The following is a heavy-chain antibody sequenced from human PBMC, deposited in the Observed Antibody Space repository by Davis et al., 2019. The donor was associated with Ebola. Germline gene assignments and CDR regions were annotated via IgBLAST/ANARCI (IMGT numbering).Heavy chain of an antibody. CDR1: GFSFSNNA. J-gene: IGHJ4*02. D-gene: IGHD3-16*01. CDR3: ARGRSGPVLEGEDY. V-gene: IGHV3-21*01. Sequence: PGGSLRLSCAASGFSFSNNALTWVRQAPGKGLEWVSFISSSSNYIYYADSVKGRFTVSRDNAKNSLYLQMNSLRAEDTAVYYCARGRSGPVLEGEDYWGQGTLVTVSS. CDR2: ISSSSNYI.